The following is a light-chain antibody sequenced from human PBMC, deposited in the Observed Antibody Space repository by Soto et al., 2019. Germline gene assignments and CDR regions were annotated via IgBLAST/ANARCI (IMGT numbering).Light chain of an antibody. Sequence: VLTQSPDTLSLSPGERATLSCRASQSVGSSFLGWYQQKPGQAPRLVIFDISNRATGIPDRFSGSGSGTDCTLTISRLQPEDFAVYYCQLYSRSPRHITFGQGTRLEIK. J-gene: IGKJ5*01. CDR1: QSVGSSF. V-gene: IGKV3-20*01. CDR2: DIS. CDR3: QLYSRSPRHIT.